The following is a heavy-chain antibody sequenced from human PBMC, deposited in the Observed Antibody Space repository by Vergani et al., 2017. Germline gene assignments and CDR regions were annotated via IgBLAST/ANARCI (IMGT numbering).Heavy chain of an antibody. J-gene: IGHJ5*02. Sequence: EVQLEESGGGLVLPGRSLRLSCVASGFTSAGYAMHWVRQAPGKGVEWVSGISWNSNSIGYADSVKGRFTISRDIANNSLYLQMNSLRAEDTALYYCAKDLGTSSSGGWFGPWGQGTLVTVSS. V-gene: IGHV3-9*02. CDR1: GFTSAGYA. CDR2: ISWNSNSI. CDR3: AKDLGTSSSGGWFGP. D-gene: IGHD6-6*01.